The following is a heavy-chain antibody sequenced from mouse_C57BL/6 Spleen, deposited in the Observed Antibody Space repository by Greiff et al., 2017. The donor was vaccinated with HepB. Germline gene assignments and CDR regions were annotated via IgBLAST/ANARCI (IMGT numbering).Heavy chain of an antibody. D-gene: IGHD3-2*02. CDR2: ISSGSSTI. CDR3: ARGGSSGPYYFDY. V-gene: IGHV5-17*01. CDR1: GFTFSDYG. Sequence: EVKLMESGGGLVKPGGSLKLSCAASGFTFSDYGMHWVRQAPEKGLEWVAYISSGSSTIYYADTVKGRFTISRDNAKNTLFLQMTSLRSEDTAMYYCARGGSSGPYYFDYWGQGTTLTVSS. J-gene: IGHJ2*01.